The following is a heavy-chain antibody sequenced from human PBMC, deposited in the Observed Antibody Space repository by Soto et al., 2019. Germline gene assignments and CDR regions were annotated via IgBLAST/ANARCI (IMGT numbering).Heavy chain of an antibody. V-gene: IGHV5-51*01. CDR1: GYSFTSYW. CDR3: ARPRITGTTWYFDL. J-gene: IGHJ2*01. CDR2: IYPGDSDT. D-gene: IGHD1-20*01. Sequence: GESLKISCKGSGYSFTSYWIGWVRQMPGKGLEWLGIIYPGDSDTRYSPSFQGQVTISTDKSSNTAYLQWSSLKAADTAMYYCARPRITGTTWYFDLWGRGTLVTVSS.